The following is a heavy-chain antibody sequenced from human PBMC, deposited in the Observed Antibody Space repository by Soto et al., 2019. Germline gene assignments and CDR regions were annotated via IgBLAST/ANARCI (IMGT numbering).Heavy chain of an antibody. V-gene: IGHV3-43*01. Sequence: GGSLRLSCAASGFTFDDYTMHWVRQAPGKGLEWVSLISWDGGSTYYADSVKGRFTISRDNSKNSLYLQMNSLRTEDTALYYCAKDKDRIAARPGYFDYWGQGTLVTV. CDR2: ISWDGGST. CDR3: AKDKDRIAARPGYFDY. D-gene: IGHD6-6*01. CDR1: GFTFDDYT. J-gene: IGHJ4*02.